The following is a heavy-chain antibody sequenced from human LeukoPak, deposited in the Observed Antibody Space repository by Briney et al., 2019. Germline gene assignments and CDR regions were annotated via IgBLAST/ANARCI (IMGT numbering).Heavy chain of an antibody. CDR1: GFTFSSYG. D-gene: IGHD6-13*01. V-gene: IGHV3-33*06. CDR3: AKDRRIAAAGPVGY. Sequence: GGSLRLSCAASGFTFSSYGMHWVRQAPGKGLEWVAVICYDGSNKYYADSVKGRFTISRDNSKNTLYLQMNSLRAEDTAVYYCAKDRRIAAAGPVGYWGQGTLVTVSS. J-gene: IGHJ4*02. CDR2: ICYDGSNK.